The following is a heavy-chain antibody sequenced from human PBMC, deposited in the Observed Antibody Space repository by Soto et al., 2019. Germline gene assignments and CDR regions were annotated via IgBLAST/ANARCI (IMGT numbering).Heavy chain of an antibody. Sequence: VGSLRLSCAASGFTFSNAWMSWVRQAPGKGLEWVGRIKSKTDGGTTDSAAPVKGRFTISRDDSKKTLYLQMNSLKTEDTAVYYCTTDSSSWSNYYYDGMDVWGQGTTVTVSS. V-gene: IGHV3-15*01. CDR3: TTDSSSWSNYYYDGMDV. J-gene: IGHJ6*02. CDR1: GFTFSNAW. D-gene: IGHD6-13*01. CDR2: IKSKTDGGTT.